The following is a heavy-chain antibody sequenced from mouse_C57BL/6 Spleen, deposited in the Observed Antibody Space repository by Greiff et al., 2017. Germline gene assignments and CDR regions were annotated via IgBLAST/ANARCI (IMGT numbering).Heavy chain of an antibody. CDR1: GYAFSSYW. CDR3: ARKGAYYSIFAY. J-gene: IGHJ3*01. V-gene: IGHV1-80*01. CDR2: IYPGDGDT. Sequence: QVQLQQSGAELVKPGASVKISCKASGYAFSSYWMNWVKQRPGKGLEWIGQIYPGDGDTNYNGKFKGKATLTADKSSSTAYMQLSSLTSEDSAVYLCARKGAYYSIFAYWGQGTLVTVSA. D-gene: IGHD2-5*01.